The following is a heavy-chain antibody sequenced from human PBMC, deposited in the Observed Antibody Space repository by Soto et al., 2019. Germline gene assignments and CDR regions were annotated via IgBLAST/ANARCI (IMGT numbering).Heavy chain of an antibody. J-gene: IGHJ3*02. D-gene: IGHD3-22*01. V-gene: IGHV3-30-3*01. CDR1: GFTFSSYA. CDR3: ARDLNYYYDSSGYDDAFDI. CDR2: ISYDGSNK. Sequence: GGSLRLSCAASGFTFSSYAMHWVRQAPGKGLEWVAVISYDGSNKYYADSVKGRFTISRDNSKNTLYLQMNSLRAEDTAVYYCARDLNYYYDSSGYDDAFDIWGQGTMVTVSS.